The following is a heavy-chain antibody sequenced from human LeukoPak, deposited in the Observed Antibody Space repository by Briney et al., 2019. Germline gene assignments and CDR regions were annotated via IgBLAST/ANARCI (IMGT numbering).Heavy chain of an antibody. CDR2: IYYSGST. J-gene: IGHJ4*02. CDR3: ARTYSSSPNGRYFEY. CDR1: GGSISTYY. V-gene: IGHV4-59*01. D-gene: IGHD6-6*01. Sequence: PSETLSLTCTVSGGSISTYYWSWIRQPPGKGLEWIGYIYYSGSTNYNPSLQSRVTISVDTSKNQFSLKLSSVTAADTAVYYCARTYSSSPNGRYFEYWGQGTLVTVSS.